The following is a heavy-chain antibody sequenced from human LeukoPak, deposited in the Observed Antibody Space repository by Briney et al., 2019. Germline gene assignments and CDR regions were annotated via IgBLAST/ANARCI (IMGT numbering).Heavy chain of an antibody. CDR2: VTAGAGKT. CDR1: GFTFSSYA. CDR3: AKDRRFPDDVLDV. J-gene: IGHJ3*01. V-gene: IGHV3-23*01. Sequence: GGSLRLSCAASGFTFSSYAMSWVRQAPGKGLEWVAAVTAGAGKTWSADSVRGRFTISRDNSKNTLYLQMNNLRPEDTAVYYCAKDRRFPDDVLDVWGQGTLVTVSS. D-gene: IGHD2-21*01.